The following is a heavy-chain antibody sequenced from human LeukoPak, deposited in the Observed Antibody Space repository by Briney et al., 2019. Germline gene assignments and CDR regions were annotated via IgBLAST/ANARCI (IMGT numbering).Heavy chain of an antibody. J-gene: IGHJ5*02. Sequence: SQTLSLTCAISGDSVSSNSAAWNWIRQSPSRGLEWLGRTYYRSRWYNDYAVSVKSRITINPDTSKNQFSLHLNSVTPGDTAVYYCARVAGIAAADNWFDPWGQGTLVTVSS. CDR1: GDSVSSNSAA. CDR2: TYYRSRWYN. V-gene: IGHV6-1*01. CDR3: ARVAGIAAADNWFDP. D-gene: IGHD6-13*01.